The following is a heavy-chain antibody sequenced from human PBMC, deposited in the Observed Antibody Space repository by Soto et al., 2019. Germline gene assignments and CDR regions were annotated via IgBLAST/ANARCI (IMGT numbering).Heavy chain of an antibody. CDR1: GFTFSSYW. V-gene: IGHV3-74*01. CDR2: INSDGSST. Sequence: GESLKISCAASGFTFSSYWMHWVRQAPGKGLVWVSRINSDGSSTSYADSVKGRFTISRDNAKNTLYLQMNSLRAEDTAVYYCARDIPPGYGAFDIWGQGTMVTVSS. J-gene: IGHJ3*02. CDR3: ARDIPPGYGAFDI. D-gene: IGHD2-15*01.